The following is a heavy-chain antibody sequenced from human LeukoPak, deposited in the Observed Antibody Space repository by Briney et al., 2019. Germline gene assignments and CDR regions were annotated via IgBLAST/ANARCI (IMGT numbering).Heavy chain of an antibody. V-gene: IGHV4-34*01. Sequence: SETLSLTCAVYGGSFTGYYWIWVRQPPGKGLEWIGEINHSGSTNYNPSLKSRVTISVDTSKNQFSLKLSSVTAADTAVYYCARGRDCSSTSCRLYYYYMDVWGKGTTVTVSS. D-gene: IGHD2-2*01. J-gene: IGHJ6*03. CDR2: INHSGST. CDR3: ARGRDCSSTSCRLYYYYMDV. CDR1: GGSFTGYY.